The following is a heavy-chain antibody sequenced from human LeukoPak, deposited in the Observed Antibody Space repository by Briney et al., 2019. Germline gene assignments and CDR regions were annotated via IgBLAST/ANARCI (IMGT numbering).Heavy chain of an antibody. CDR3: ARECSSTSCAPV. D-gene: IGHD2-2*01. CDR1: GGSISSGGYY. V-gene: IGHV4-31*03. Sequence: SETLSLTCTVSGGSISSGGYYWSWIRQHPGKGLEWIGYIYYSGSTYYNPSLKSRVTISVDTSKNLFSLKLSSVTAADTAVYYCARECSSTSCAPVWGQGTLVTVSS. J-gene: IGHJ4*02. CDR2: IYYSGST.